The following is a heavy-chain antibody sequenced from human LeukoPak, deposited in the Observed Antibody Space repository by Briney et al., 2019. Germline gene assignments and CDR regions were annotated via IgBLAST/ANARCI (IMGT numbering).Heavy chain of an antibody. J-gene: IGHJ6*04. V-gene: IGHV3-30*02. D-gene: IGHD3-22*01. CDR1: GFTFSSYG. CDR3: AKDGGNYYDTAGNHLMRSYMDV. CDR2: ISHDAKST. Sequence: GGSLRLSCAASGFTFSSYGMHWVRQVPGKGLEWVTVISHDAKSTYHVDSVKGRFTISRDNPKNTLYLQMNSLRAEDTAVYYCAKDGGNYYDTAGNHLMRSYMDVWGKGTTVTVSS.